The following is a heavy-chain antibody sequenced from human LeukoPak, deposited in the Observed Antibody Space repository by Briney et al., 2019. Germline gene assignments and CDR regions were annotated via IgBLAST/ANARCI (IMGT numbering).Heavy chain of an antibody. Sequence: SETLSLTCTVSGGSISSYYWSWIRQPPGKGLEWIWYIYYSGSTNYNPSLKSRVTISVDTSKNQFSLKLSSVTAADTAVYYCARELVVVVPAAIRHNWFDPWGQGTLVTVSS. J-gene: IGHJ5*02. CDR2: IYYSGST. CDR3: ARELVVVVPAAIRHNWFDP. D-gene: IGHD2-2*02. CDR1: GGSISSYY. V-gene: IGHV4-59*01.